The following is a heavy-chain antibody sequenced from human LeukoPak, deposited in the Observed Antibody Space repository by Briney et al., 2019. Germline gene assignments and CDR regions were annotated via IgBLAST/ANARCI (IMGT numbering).Heavy chain of an antibody. D-gene: IGHD5-12*01. CDR3: ASVRGYDYRLSY. Sequence: GGSLRLSCAASGFTFSSYSMNWVRQAPGKGLEWVSSISSSSSYIYYADSVQGRFTISRDNAKNSLYLQMNSLRTEDTAVYYCASVRGYDYRLSYWGQGTLVTVSS. J-gene: IGHJ4*02. V-gene: IGHV3-21*01. CDR2: ISSSSSYI. CDR1: GFTFSSYS.